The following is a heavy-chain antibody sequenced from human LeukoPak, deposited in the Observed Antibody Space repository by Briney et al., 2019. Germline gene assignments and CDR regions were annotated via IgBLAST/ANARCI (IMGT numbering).Heavy chain of an antibody. CDR1: GFAFSSYG. V-gene: IGHV3-33*01. Sequence: GGSLRLSCAASGFAFSSYGMHWVRQAPGKGLEWVAVIWYDGSNKYYADSVKGRFTISRDNSKNTLYLQMNSLRAEDTAVYYCAGSIAVAGTIDYWGQGTLVTVSS. CDR3: AGSIAVAGTIDY. J-gene: IGHJ4*02. CDR2: IWYDGSNK. D-gene: IGHD6-19*01.